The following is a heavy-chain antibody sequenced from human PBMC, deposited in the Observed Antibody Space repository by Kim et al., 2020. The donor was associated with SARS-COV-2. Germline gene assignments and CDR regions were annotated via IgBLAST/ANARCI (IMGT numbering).Heavy chain of an antibody. CDR3: AKPPRGAVASSDY. J-gene: IGHJ4*02. Sequence: SADSVKGRFTIARDNSKSTLYLQMNSLRAGDTAVYYCAKPPRGAVASSDYWGQGTLVTVSS. V-gene: IGHV3-23*01. D-gene: IGHD6-19*01.